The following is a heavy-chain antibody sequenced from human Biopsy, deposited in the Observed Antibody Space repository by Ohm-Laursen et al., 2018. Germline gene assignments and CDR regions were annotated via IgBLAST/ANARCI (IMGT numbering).Heavy chain of an antibody. D-gene: IGHD3-22*01. J-gene: IGHJ5*02. CDR2: INAKTGDT. CDR1: GYTFTSYH. CDR3: TRGGYYYDSLAYYYWFDP. V-gene: IGHV1-2*02. Sequence: SVTVSCKASGYTFTSYHVHWVRQAPGQGLEWMGWINAKTGDTNYAQKFQGRVTMTRDTSISTAYVDLSSLRSDDTAVYYCTRGGYYYDSLAYYYWFDPWGQGTLVTVSS.